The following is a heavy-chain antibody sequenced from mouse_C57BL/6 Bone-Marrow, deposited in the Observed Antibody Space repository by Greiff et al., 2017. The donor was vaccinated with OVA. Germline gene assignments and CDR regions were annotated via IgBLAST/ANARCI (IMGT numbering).Heavy chain of an antibody. Sequence: QVQLQQSGAELVKPGASVKLSCKASGYTFTEYPIHWVKQRSGQGLEWIGWFYPGSGSIKYNEKFKDKATLTADKSASTVYMELSRLTSEDSAVYFCARHEVHDVYYEYIDYCGQGTTLTVSS. CDR2: FYPGSGSI. D-gene: IGHD2-3*01. CDR1: GYTFTEYP. J-gene: IGHJ2*01. CDR3: ARHEVHDVYYEYIDY. V-gene: IGHV1-62-2*01.